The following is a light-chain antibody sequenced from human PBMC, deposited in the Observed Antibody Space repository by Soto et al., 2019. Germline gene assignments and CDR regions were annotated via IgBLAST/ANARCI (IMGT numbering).Light chain of an antibody. V-gene: IGLV4-60*02. J-gene: IGLJ3*02. CDR1: SGHSTYI. CDR3: ETWDNNPGV. CDR2: VEGSGSY. Sequence: QPVLTQSSSASASLGSSVRLTCTLSSGHSTYIIAWHQQQPGKAPRFLMKVEGSGSYDKGSGVPDRFSGSSSGDDRYLTISNLQFEDEADYFCETWDNNPGVFGGGTKLTVL.